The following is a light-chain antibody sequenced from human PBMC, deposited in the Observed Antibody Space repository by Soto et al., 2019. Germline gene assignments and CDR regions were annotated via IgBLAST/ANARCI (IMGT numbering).Light chain of an antibody. V-gene: IGLV2-14*03. CDR1: HNDMGTYDY. CDR3: SSFTSNRIYV. J-gene: IGLJ1*01. Sequence: QSSLTQPTSVSGSPGQSITISCTGNHNDMGTYDYVSWYQQHPCRAPRLLIHGVTTRPSGISGRFSASKSGLTASLTISGLQPEDEADYYCSSFTSNRIYVFGPGTKVTVL. CDR2: GVT.